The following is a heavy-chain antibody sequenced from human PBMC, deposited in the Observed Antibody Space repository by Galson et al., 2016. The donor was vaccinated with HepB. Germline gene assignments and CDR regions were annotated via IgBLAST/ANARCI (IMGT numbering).Heavy chain of an antibody. V-gene: IGHV1-69*13. CDR2: IIPMFGTA. D-gene: IGHD2-2*02. CDR1: GGTFSTYG. J-gene: IGHJ6*02. CDR3: ARDRWHCSSVSCYTSNDYFHGMDV. Sequence: SVKVSCKASGGTFSTYGISWVRQAPGQGLEWMGGIIPMFGTANYAPKSGSRVTITADESSSTAYMEVSSLRSEDTAVYYCARDRWHCSSVSCYTSNDYFHGMDVWGQGTTVTVS.